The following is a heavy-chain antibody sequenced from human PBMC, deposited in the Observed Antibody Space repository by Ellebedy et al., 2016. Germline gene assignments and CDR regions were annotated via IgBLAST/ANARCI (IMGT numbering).Heavy chain of an antibody. CDR3: ARDLRYFDL. J-gene: IGHJ2*01. CDR2: INQDGSNT. Sequence: GESLKISCAASGFTFSDFWMTWVRRVPGKGLEWVGNINQDGSNTYYGDSVKGRFTISRDNAWNSLYLQMHNLRVDDTAVYYCARDLRYFDLWGRGTLVSVSS. V-gene: IGHV3-7*03. CDR1: GFTFSDFW. D-gene: IGHD3-3*01.